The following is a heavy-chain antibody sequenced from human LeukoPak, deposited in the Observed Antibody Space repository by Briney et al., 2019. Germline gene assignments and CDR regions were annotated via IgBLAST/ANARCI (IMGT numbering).Heavy chain of an antibody. Sequence: HPGGSLRLSCAASGFTVSSNYMSWVRQAPGKGLEWVSVIYSGGSTYYADSVKGRFTISRDNSKNTLYLQMNSLRAEDTAVYYCASGLIFGIAAHSHYYYGMDVWGQGTTVTVSS. CDR2: IYSGGST. CDR1: GFTVSSNY. J-gene: IGHJ6*02. V-gene: IGHV3-53*01. CDR3: ASGLIFGIAAHSHYYYGMDV. D-gene: IGHD6-13*01.